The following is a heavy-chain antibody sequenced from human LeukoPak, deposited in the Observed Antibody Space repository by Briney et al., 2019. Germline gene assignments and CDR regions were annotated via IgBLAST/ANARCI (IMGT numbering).Heavy chain of an antibody. J-gene: IGHJ4*02. CDR3: ARGLGIQLWLMVGHYFDY. Sequence: PGGSLRLSCAASGFTFSSYSMNWVRQAPGKGLEWVSYISSSSSTIYYADSVKGRFTISRDNAKNSLYLQMNSLRDEDTAVYYRARGLGIQLWLMVGHYFDYWGQGTLVTVSS. V-gene: IGHV3-48*02. CDR1: GFTFSSYS. CDR2: ISSSSSTI. D-gene: IGHD5-18*01.